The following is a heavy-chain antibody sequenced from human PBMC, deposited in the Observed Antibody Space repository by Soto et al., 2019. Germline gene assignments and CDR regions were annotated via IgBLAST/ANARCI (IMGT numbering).Heavy chain of an antibody. CDR3: ARGSDCSSTSCYYYYYYYYMDV. CDR1: GYTFTSYD. Sequence: ASLKVSCKASGYTFTSYDINWVRQATGQGLEWMGWMNPNSGNTGYAQKFQGRVTMTRNTSISTAYMELSSLRSEDTAVYYCARGSDCSSTSCYYYYYYYYMDVWGKETTVTVSS. V-gene: IGHV1-8*01. D-gene: IGHD2-2*01. J-gene: IGHJ6*03. CDR2: MNPNSGNT.